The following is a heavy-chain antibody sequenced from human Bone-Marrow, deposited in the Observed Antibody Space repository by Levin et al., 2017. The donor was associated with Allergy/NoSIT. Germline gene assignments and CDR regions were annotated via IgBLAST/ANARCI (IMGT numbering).Heavy chain of an antibody. V-gene: IGHV3-7*03. CDR3: AKDRTHRDPFNI. CDR2: INQDGSEK. Sequence: GGSLRLSCAAFRFSFSTHWMSWVRQAPGKGLEWVANINQDGSEKYYVDSVKGRFTISRDNAKNSLYLQMNSLRVEDTAVYYCAKDRTHRDPFNIWGQGTVVSVSS. CDR1: RFSFSTHW. J-gene: IGHJ3*02.